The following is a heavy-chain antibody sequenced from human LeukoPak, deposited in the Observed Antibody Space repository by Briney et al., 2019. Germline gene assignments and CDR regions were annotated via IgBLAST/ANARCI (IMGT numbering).Heavy chain of an antibody. J-gene: IGHJ6*02. D-gene: IGHD3-16*01. V-gene: IGHV3-7*03. CDR2: INHNGNVN. CDR3: ARGGGLDV. Sequence: PGGSLRLSCAASGFTFSSYWMHWARQAPGKGLEWVASINHNGNVNYYVDSVKGRFTIFRDNAKNSLYLQMSNLRAEDTAVYFCARGGGLDVWGQGATVTVSS. CDR1: GFTFSSYW.